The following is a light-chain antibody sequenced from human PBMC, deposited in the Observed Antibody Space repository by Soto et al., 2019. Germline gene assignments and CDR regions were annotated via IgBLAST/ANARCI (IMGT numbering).Light chain of an antibody. CDR1: QSISSY. J-gene: IGKJ2*01. CDR3: QQSYSTPQNT. CDR2: AAS. Sequence: DIQMTQSPSSLSASVGDRVTITCRASQSISSYLNWYQQKPGKAPKLLIYAASSLQSGVPSRFRGSGYGTDFDLTISSLQPEDFATYYCQQSYSTPQNTFGQGTKLEIK. V-gene: IGKV1-39*01.